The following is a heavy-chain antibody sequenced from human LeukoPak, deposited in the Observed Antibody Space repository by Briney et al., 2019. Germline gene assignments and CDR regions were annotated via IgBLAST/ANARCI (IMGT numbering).Heavy chain of an antibody. V-gene: IGHV3-21*01. D-gene: IGHD6-13*01. Sequence: PGGSLRLSCAASGFSLRAYTMNWVRQAPGKGLEWVSSISSSSSYIYYADSVKGRFTISRDNAKNSLYLQMNSLRAEDTAVYYCARDSGIAAAGTWGPNDYWGQGTLVTVSS. J-gene: IGHJ4*02. CDR2: ISSSSSYI. CDR1: GFSLRAYT. CDR3: ARDSGIAAAGTWGPNDY.